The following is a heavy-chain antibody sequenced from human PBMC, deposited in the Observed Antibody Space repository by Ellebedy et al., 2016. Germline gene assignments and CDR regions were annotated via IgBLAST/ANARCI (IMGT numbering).Heavy chain of an antibody. CDR3: ARSMAVVGDAFDI. V-gene: IGHV4-59*10. CDR1: GESFSSYY. CDR2: IYTSGST. Sequence: SETLSLTXAVYGESFSSYYWSWIRQPAGKGLEWIGRIYTSGSTNYNPSLKSRVTMSVDTSKNQFSLKLSSVTAADTAVYYCARSMAVVGDAFDIWGQGTMVTVSS. J-gene: IGHJ3*02. D-gene: IGHD2-15*01.